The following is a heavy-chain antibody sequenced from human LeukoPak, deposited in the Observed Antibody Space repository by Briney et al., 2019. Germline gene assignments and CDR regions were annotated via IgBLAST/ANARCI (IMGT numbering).Heavy chain of an antibody. CDR1: GGSFSGYY. V-gene: IGHV4-34*01. CDR2: INHSGST. J-gene: IGHJ6*03. Sequence: SETLSLTCAVYGGSFSGYYWSWIRQPPGKGREWIGEINHSGSTNYNPSLKSRVTISVDTSKNQFSLKLSSVTAADTAVYYCARGGHDFWSGYLRGNYYYYYMDVWGKGTTVTVSS. D-gene: IGHD3-3*01. CDR3: ARGGHDFWSGYLRGNYYYYYMDV.